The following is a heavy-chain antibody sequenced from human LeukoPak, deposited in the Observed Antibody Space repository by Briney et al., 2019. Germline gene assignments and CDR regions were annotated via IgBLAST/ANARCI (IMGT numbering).Heavy chain of an antibody. CDR3: TTPPDYFDH. CDR2: IKSKADGGTT. Sequence: GGSLRLSCAASGFSFNNAWMSWVRQAPGKGLEWVGRIKSKADGGTTDYATPVKGRFTISRDDSKNTLYLQMSSLKIEDTAVYYCTTPPDYFDHWGRGTLVTVSS. J-gene: IGHJ4*02. CDR1: GFSFNNAW. V-gene: IGHV3-15*01. D-gene: IGHD1-14*01.